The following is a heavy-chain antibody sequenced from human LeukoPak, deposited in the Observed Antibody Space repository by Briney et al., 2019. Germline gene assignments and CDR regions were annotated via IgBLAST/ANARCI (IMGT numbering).Heavy chain of an antibody. CDR3: ARGPTVTTVPY. J-gene: IGHJ4*02. CDR1: GGSFSGYY. V-gene: IGHV4-34*01. D-gene: IGHD4-17*01. CDR2: INHSGST. Sequence: PSETLSLTCAVYGGSFSGYYWSWIRQPPGKGLEWIGEINHSGSTNYNPSLKSRVTISVDTSKNQFSLKLSSVTAADMAVYYCARGPTVTTVPYWGQGTLVTVSS.